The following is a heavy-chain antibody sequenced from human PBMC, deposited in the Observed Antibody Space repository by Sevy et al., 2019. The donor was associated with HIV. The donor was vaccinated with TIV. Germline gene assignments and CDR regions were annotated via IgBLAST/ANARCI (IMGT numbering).Heavy chain of an antibody. D-gene: IGHD3-10*01. CDR1: GGSISSSNW. V-gene: IGHV4-4*02. CDR2: IYHSGST. Sequence: SETLSLTCAVSGGSISSSNWWSWVRQPPGKGLEWIGEIYHSGSTNYNPSLKSRVTISVDKSKNQFSLKLSSVTAADTAVYYRATSRTMVRGVINGNWFDPWGQGTLVTVSS. CDR3: ATSRTMVRGVINGNWFDP. J-gene: IGHJ5*02.